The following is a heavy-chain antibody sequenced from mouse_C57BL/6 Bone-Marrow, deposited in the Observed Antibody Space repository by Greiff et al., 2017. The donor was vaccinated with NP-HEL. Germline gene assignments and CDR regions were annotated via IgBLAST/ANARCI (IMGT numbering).Heavy chain of an antibody. CDR1: GYTFTSYW. CDR3: AREVSLDY. J-gene: IGHJ2*01. CDR2: IHPNSGGT. Sequence: QVQLQQSGAELVKPGASVKLSCTASGYTFTSYWMHWVKQRPGQGLEWIGMIHPNSGGTNYNEKFKSKATMTADKSSSTAYMQLSSLTSEDSAVDYCAREVSLDYWGQGTTLTVSS. D-gene: IGHD2-14*01. V-gene: IGHV1-64*01.